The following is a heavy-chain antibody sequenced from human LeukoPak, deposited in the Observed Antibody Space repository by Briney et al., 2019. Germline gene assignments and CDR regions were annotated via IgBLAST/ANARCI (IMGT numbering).Heavy chain of an antibody. V-gene: IGHV1-2*02. D-gene: IGHD6-19*01. CDR1: GGTFSSYA. Sequence: GASVKVSCKASGGTFSSYAISWVRQAPGQGLEWMGWINPNSGGTNYAQKFQGRVTMTRDTSISTAYMELSRLRSDDTAVYYCARAGSSGWQNWFDPWGQGTLVTVSS. CDR3: ARAGSSGWQNWFDP. CDR2: INPNSGGT. J-gene: IGHJ5*02.